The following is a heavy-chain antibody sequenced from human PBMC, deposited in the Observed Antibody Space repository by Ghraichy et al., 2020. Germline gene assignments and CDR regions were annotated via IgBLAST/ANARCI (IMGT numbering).Heavy chain of an antibody. J-gene: IGHJ5*02. CDR1: GGSFSGYY. D-gene: IGHD2-15*01. CDR2: INHSGST. CDR3: ATVVVAATPLGNWFDP. Sequence: SETLSLTCAVYGGSFSGYYWSWIRQPPGKGLEWIGEINHSGSTNYNPSLKSRVTISVDTSKNQFSLKLSSVTAADTAVYYCATVVVAATPLGNWFDPWGQGTLVTVSS. V-gene: IGHV4-34*01.